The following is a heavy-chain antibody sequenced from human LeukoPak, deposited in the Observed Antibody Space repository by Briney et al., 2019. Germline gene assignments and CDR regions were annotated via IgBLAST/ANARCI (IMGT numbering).Heavy chain of an antibody. V-gene: IGHV1-2*02. J-gene: IGHJ5*02. D-gene: IGHD3-22*01. Sequence: ASVKVSCKASGYTFTGYYMHWVRQAPGQGLEWMGWINPNSGGTNYAQKFQGRVTMTRDTSISTAYMELSRLRSDDTAVYYCARVEGSGYYLNWFDPWGQGTLVTVSS. CDR1: GYTFTGYY. CDR3: ARVEGSGYYLNWFDP. CDR2: INPNSGGT.